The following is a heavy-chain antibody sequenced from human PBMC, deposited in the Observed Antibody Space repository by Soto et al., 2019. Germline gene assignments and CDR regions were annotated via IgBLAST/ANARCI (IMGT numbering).Heavy chain of an antibody. CDR1: CFTVSSNS. D-gene: IGHD2-15*01. CDR2: LHSDVST. V-gene: IGHV3-53*01. CDR3: ARELGGSWYNWFDP. J-gene: IGHJ5*02. Sequence: GGSLRLSCAFSCFTVSSNSITWVRQAPGQGLEWVSVLHSDVSTYYVDTVKGRFVISRDNSKNTVYLQMNSLRAEDTAIYYCARELGGSWYNWFDPWGQGTLVTVSS.